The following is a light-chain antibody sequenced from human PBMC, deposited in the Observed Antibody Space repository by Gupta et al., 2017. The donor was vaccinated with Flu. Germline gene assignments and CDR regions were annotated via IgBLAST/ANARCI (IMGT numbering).Light chain of an antibody. J-gene: IGLJ3*02. CDR2: EVK. CDR1: SSEVGDYDY. Sequence: QSALTQPASVSGSPGQSITISCTATSSEVGDYDYVSWYQQHPGQAPKLILYEVKKRPSGISDRVSGSKSGKTASLTISGLQAEDEANYFCSSYTRSDTVVFGGGTKLTVL. CDR3: SSYTRSDTVV. V-gene: IGLV2-14*01.